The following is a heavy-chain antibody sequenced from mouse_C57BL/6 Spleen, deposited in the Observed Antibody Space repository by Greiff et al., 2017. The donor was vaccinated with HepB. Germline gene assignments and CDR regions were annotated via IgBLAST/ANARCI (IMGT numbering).Heavy chain of an antibody. CDR3: ARGGGYEGFAY. J-gene: IGHJ3*01. V-gene: IGHV1-64*01. D-gene: IGHD2-2*01. CDR1: GYTFTSYW. Sequence: VQLQQSGAELVKPGASVKLSCKASGYTFTSYWMHWVKQRPGQGLEWIGMIHPNSGSTNYNEKFKSKATLTVDKSSSTAYMQLSSLTSEDSAVYYCARGGGYEGFAYWGQGTLVTVSA. CDR2: IHPNSGST.